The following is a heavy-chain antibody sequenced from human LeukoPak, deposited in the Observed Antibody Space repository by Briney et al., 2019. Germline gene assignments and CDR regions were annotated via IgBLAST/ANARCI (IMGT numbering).Heavy chain of an antibody. D-gene: IGHD6-13*01. CDR2: IYPGDSDT. CDR1: GYIFTSYW. J-gene: IGHJ4*02. Sequence: GESLKISCEGSGYIFTSYWIGWVRQLPGKGLEWMGIIYPGDSDTRYSPSFQGQVTISADKSISTAYLQWSSLKASDTAMYYCARLAAAGPTYDRYWGQGTLVTVSS. V-gene: IGHV5-51*01. CDR3: ARLAAAGPTYDRY.